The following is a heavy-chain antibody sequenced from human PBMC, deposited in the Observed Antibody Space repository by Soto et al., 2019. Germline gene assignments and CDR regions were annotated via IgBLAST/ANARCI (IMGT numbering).Heavy chain of an antibody. D-gene: IGHD6-6*01. J-gene: IGHJ4*02. CDR3: ARRGGFYSSSSGYYFDY. V-gene: IGHV4-31*03. CDR1: GGSISSGGYY. Sequence: QVQLQESGPGLVKPSQTLSLTCTVSGGSISSGGYYWSWIRQHPGKGLEWIGYIYYSGSTYYNPCLQSRVTISVDTAKKQFSLRLSSVTAADTAVYYWARRGGFYSSSSGYYFDYWGQGTLVTVSS. CDR2: IYYSGST.